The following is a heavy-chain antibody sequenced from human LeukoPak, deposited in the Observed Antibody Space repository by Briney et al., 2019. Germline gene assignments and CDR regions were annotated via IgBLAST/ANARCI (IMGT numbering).Heavy chain of an antibody. Sequence: GGSLRLSCAASGFTFSSYWMSWVRQAPGKGLEWVANIKQDGSEKYYVDSVKGRFTISRDNAKNTLYLQMNSLRAEDTAVYYCAKGLKYYYDSSEPNYFDYWGQGTLVTVSS. CDR1: GFTFSSYW. D-gene: IGHD3-22*01. CDR2: IKQDGSEK. V-gene: IGHV3-7*01. CDR3: AKGLKYYYDSSEPNYFDY. J-gene: IGHJ4*02.